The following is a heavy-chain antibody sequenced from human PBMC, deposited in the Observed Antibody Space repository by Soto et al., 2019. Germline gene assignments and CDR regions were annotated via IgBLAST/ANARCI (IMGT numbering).Heavy chain of an antibody. CDR3: ARVASSSSWHIPHFDQ. CDR1: GFMFRSYA. D-gene: IGHD6-13*01. CDR2: IWYDGSTK. Sequence: GWSLRLSCAASGFMFRSYAMHWVRQAPGKGLEWVAGIWYDGSTKYYGDSVKGRYSISRDNSKNMLDLQMNSLRAEDTAVYYCARVASSSSWHIPHFDQWGQGTLVTVS. J-gene: IGHJ4*02. V-gene: IGHV3-33*01.